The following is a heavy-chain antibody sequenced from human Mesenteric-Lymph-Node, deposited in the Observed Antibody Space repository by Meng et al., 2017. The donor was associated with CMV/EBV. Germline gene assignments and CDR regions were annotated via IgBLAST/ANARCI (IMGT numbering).Heavy chain of an antibody. Sequence: GESLKISCAASGFTFSDYYMSWIRQAPGKGLEWVSYISSRNSHIFYADSVKGRFTISRDNDKNSLYLQMNSLRAEDTAVYYCARWRRGVIIGDNWFDPWGQGTLVTVSS. D-gene: IGHD3-10*01. V-gene: IGHV3-11*01. J-gene: IGHJ5*02. CDR2: ISSRNSHI. CDR3: ARWRRGVIIGDNWFDP. CDR1: GFTFSDYY.